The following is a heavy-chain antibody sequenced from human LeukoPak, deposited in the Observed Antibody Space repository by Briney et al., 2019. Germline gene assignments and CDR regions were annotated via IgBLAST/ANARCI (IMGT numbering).Heavy chain of an antibody. Sequence: TSETLSLTCAVYGGSFSGYYWSWIRQPPGKGLEWIGEINHSGSTNYNPSLKSRVTISVDTSKNQFSLKLSSVTAADTAVYYCARGYGSGSYYKSFDYWGQGTLVTVSS. CDR3: ARGYGSGSYYKSFDY. J-gene: IGHJ4*02. CDR2: INHSGST. CDR1: GGSFSGYY. V-gene: IGHV4-34*01. D-gene: IGHD3-10*01.